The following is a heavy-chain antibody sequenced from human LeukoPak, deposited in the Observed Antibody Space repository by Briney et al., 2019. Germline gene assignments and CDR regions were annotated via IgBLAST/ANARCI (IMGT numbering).Heavy chain of an antibody. Sequence: SETLSLTCAVYGGSFSGYYWSWIRQPPGKGLEWIGEINHSGSTDYDPSLKSRVTISVDTSKNQFSLKLTSVTAADTAVYYCARVFDSWGQGTLVTVSS. J-gene: IGHJ4*02. CDR1: GGSFSGYY. CDR2: INHSGST. CDR3: ARVFDS. V-gene: IGHV4-34*01.